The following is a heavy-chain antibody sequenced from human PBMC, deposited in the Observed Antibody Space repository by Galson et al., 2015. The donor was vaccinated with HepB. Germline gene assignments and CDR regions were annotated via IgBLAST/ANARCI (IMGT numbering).Heavy chain of an antibody. CDR2: IWYDGSNK. CDR3: ARWYGAPYYYFDL. D-gene: IGHD3-10*01. CDR1: GFTFSSYG. Sequence: SLRLSCAASGFTFSSYGMHWVRQAPGKGLEWVAIIWYDGSNKYYADSVKGRFTISRDNSKNTLYLQMNSLRAEDTAVYYCARWYGAPYYYFDLWGRGTLVTVSS. V-gene: IGHV3-33*01. J-gene: IGHJ2*01.